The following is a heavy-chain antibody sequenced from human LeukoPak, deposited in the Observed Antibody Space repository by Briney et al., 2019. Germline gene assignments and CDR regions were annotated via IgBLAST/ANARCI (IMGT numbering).Heavy chain of an antibody. D-gene: IGHD1-1*01. J-gene: IGHJ4*02. CDR2: ISGDGRNI. V-gene: IGHV3-23*01. CDR3: ARGTGIDY. Sequence: GGSLRLSCAASGFTLSSDAMNWVRRAPGKGLEWVSSISGDGRNIQYADSVKGRFTVSRDNSKNTLYLQMNSLRADDTAVYYCARGTGIDYWGQGTLVTVSS. CDR1: GFTLSSDA.